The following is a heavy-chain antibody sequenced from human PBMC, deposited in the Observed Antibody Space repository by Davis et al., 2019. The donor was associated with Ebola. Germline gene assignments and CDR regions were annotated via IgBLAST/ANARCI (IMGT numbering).Heavy chain of an antibody. Sequence: GESLKISCAASGFTFSGSAMHWVRQASGKGLAWVGRIRSKANSYATAYAASVKGRFTISRDDSKNTAYLQMNSLKTEDTAVYYCTSGSYYAGGWSDYWGQGTLVTVSS. D-gene: IGHD1-26*01. J-gene: IGHJ4*02. V-gene: IGHV3-73*01. CDR1: GFTFSGSA. CDR3: TSGSYYAGGWSDY. CDR2: IRSKANSYAT.